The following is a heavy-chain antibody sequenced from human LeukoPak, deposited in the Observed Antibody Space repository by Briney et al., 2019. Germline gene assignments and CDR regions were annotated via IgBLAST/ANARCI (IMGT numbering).Heavy chain of an antibody. D-gene: IGHD2-2*01. CDR1: GFTFSSYS. V-gene: IGHV3-21*01. Sequence: GGSLRLSCAASGFTFSSYSMNWVRQAPGKGLEWVSSISSSSSYIYYADSVKGRFTISRDNAKNSLYLQMNSLRAEDTAVYYCARRPYCSSTSCYSDYWGQGTLVTVSS. J-gene: IGHJ4*02. CDR3: ARRPYCSSTSCYSDY. CDR2: ISSSSSYI.